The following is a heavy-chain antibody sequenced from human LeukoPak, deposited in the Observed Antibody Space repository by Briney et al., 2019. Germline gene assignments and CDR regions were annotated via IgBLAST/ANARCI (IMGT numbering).Heavy chain of an antibody. CDR2: INPNSGGT. D-gene: IGHD3-22*01. J-gene: IGHJ4*02. CDR1: GYTFTGYY. Sequence: ASVTVSCKASGYTFTGYYMHWVRQAPGQGLEWMGWINPNSGGTNYAQKFQGRVTMTRDTSISTAYMELSRLRSDDTAVYYCARVADYYDSSGYYTYWGQGTLVTVSS. CDR3: ARVADYYDSSGYYTY. V-gene: IGHV1-2*02.